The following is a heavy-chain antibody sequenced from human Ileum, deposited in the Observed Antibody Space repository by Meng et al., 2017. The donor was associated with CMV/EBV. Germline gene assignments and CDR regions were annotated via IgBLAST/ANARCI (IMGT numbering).Heavy chain of an antibody. CDR3: ARVSMTPHFNWFDP. D-gene: IGHD2/OR15-2a*01. CDR2: IIPIFGTA. J-gene: IGHJ5*02. Sequence: SVNVSCKDSGGTFSSYAISWVRQAPGQGLEWMGGIIPIFGTANYAQKFQGRVTITTDESTSTAYMELSSLRSEDTAVYYCARVSMTPHFNWFDPWGQGTLVTVSS. CDR1: GGTFSSYA. V-gene: IGHV1-69*05.